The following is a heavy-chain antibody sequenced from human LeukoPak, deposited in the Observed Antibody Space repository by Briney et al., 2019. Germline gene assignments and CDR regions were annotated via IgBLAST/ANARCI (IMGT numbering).Heavy chain of an antibody. CDR1: GGSISGTNW. J-gene: IGHJ4*02. CDR2: ISLAGQT. V-gene: IGHV4-4*02. CDR3: SRESGPFCPFGY. Sequence: RSSGTLSLTCGVSGGSISGTNWWRCGRQPPGQGLEWIGEISLAGQTNYNPSLNGRVTMSLDKSSNQLSLHLTSVTAADTATYFCSRESGPFCPFGYWGQGTLVIVSS. D-gene: IGHD1-26*01.